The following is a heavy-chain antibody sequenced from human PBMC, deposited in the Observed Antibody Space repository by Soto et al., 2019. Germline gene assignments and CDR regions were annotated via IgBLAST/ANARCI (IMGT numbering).Heavy chain of an antibody. CDR2: IYYSGST. D-gene: IGHD3-22*01. CDR1: GASVSSAGYY. CDR3: AISSGYADWFDP. J-gene: IGHJ5*02. Sequence: SETLSLTCTVSGASVSSAGYYWSWIRQPPGKGLEWIGYIYYSGSTNYNPSLKSRVTISVDTSKNQFSLKLRSVTAADTAVYYCAISSGYADWFDPWGQGTLVTVSS. V-gene: IGHV4-61*08.